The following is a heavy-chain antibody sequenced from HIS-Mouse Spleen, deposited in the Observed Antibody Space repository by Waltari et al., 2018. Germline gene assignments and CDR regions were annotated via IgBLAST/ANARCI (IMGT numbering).Heavy chain of an antibody. D-gene: IGHD6-6*01. CDR1: GFTFSGSA. Sequence: EVQLVESGGGLVQPGGCLTLSCASSGFTFSGSAMHWVRQDSGKGLEWVGRIGNSYATAYAASVKGRFTISRDDSKNTAYLQMNSLKTEDTAVYYCTRLVAARPNWGQGTLVTVSS. J-gene: IGHJ4*02. V-gene: IGHV3-73*01. CDR2: IGNSYAT. CDR3: TRLVAARPN.